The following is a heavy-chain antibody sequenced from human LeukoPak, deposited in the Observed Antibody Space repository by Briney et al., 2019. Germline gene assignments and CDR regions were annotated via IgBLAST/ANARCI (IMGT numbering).Heavy chain of an antibody. Sequence: GGSLRLSCAASGFTFSSYSMNWVRQAPGKGLECVSSISSSSSYIYYTDSVKGRFTISRDNAKNSLYLQMNSLRAEDTAVYYCAREPQDTAMGHFDYWGQGTLVTVSS. CDR2: ISSSSSYI. D-gene: IGHD5-18*01. V-gene: IGHV3-21*01. J-gene: IGHJ4*02. CDR3: AREPQDTAMGHFDY. CDR1: GFTFSSYS.